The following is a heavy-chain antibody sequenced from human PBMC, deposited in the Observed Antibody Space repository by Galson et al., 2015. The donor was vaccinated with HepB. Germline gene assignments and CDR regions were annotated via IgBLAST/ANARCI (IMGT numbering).Heavy chain of an antibody. CDR3: AREGEAVVRVTWFDP. CDR2: IWYDGSNK. V-gene: IGHV3-33*08. D-gene: IGHD6-19*01. J-gene: IGHJ5*02. Sequence: SLRLSCAASGFTFSSYAMSWVRQAPGKGLEWVAVIWYDGSNKYYADSVKGRFTISRDNSKNTLYLQMNSLRAEDTAVYYCAREGEAVVRVTWFDPWGQGTLVTVSS. CDR1: GFTFSSYA.